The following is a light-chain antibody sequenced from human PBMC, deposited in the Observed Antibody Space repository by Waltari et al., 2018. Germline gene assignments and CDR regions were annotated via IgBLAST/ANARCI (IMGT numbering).Light chain of an antibody. CDR2: DVS. CDR1: QSLLHTNGKTF. V-gene: IGKV2D-29*01. CDR3: MQGTQHPLT. Sequence: DIVMTQTPVSLSVTPGQPASISCKSSQSLLHTNGKTFLYWYLQKPGHPPQLLIYDVSNRLSGVPDRFSGSGSGTDFTLKISRVEADDIGVYYCMQGTQHPLTFGGGTKVEIK. J-gene: IGKJ4*01.